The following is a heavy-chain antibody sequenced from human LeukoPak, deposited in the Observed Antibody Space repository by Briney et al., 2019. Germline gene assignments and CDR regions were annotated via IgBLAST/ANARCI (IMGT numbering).Heavy chain of an antibody. V-gene: IGHV1-18*01. J-gene: IGHJ6*03. Sequence: GASVKVSCKASGYTFTSYGISWVRQAPGQGLEWMGWISAYNGNTNYAQKLQGRVTMTTDTSTSTAYMELRSLRSDDTAVYYCARVGYCSSTSCRRAYYYYYYMDVWGKGTSVTVSS. CDR2: ISAYNGNT. CDR3: ARVGYCSSTSCRRAYYYYYYMDV. CDR1: GYTFTSYG. D-gene: IGHD2-2*01.